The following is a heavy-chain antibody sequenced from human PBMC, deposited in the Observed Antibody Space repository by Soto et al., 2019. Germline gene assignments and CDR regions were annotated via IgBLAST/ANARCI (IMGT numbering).Heavy chain of an antibody. Sequence: QLQLHMSGSGLVKPSQTLSLTCTVSGASITYGAYSWSWIRQTPGKGLEWIGYINHLETTFYNPSFESRLTLSIDRTKNQFSLNLKSMSAADRAVYFCARGGGFDSFDYWGQGILVTVS. CDR3: ARGGGFDSFDY. J-gene: IGHJ4*02. D-gene: IGHD3-10*01. CDR2: INHLETT. CDR1: GASITYGAYS. V-gene: IGHV4-30-2*01.